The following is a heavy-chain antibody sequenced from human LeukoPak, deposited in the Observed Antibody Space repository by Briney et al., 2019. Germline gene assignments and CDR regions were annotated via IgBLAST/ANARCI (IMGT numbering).Heavy chain of an antibody. CDR1: GFTFNYAW. J-gene: IGHJ3*02. D-gene: IGHD1-26*01. Sequence: GGSLRLSCATSGFTFNYAWMAWVRQAPGKGLEWVSSITSSSRYIYYADSVKGRFTISRDNAKNSLYLQMNYLRAEDTAVYYCARDPSYRGFDAFDIWGQGTMVTVSS. CDR3: ARDPSYRGFDAFDI. V-gene: IGHV3-21*01. CDR2: ITSSSRYI.